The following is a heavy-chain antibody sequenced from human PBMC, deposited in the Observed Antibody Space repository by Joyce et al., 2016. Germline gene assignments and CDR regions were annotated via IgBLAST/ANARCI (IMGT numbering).Heavy chain of an antibody. CDR2: INTEDSDT. CDR1: GYSFTSYW. V-gene: IGHV5-51*01. Sequence: EVQLVQSGGEVKKPGESLKISCKGVGYSFTSYWLGWVRQLPGKGLELMGIINTEDSDTRYSPSFQGKGTISVDRSIKTAHLRWGSLRASDTAIYYCARSAVRGTLSPFFDYWGQGSLVTVSS. CDR3: ARSAVRGTLSPFFDY. J-gene: IGHJ4*02. D-gene: IGHD3-16*01.